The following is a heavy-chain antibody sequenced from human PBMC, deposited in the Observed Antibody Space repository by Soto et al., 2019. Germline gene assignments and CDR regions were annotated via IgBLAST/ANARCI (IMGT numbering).Heavy chain of an antibody. Sequence: VKRSCKAAGYTFTSYGISWVRQAPGQGLEWMGWISAYNGNTNYAQKLQGRVTMTTDTSTSTAYMELRSLRSDDTAVYYCAAASSGWRASDYWGQGTLVTVSS. CDR3: AAASSGWRASDY. D-gene: IGHD6-19*01. CDR1: GYTFTSYG. J-gene: IGHJ4*02. V-gene: IGHV1-18*01. CDR2: ISAYNGNT.